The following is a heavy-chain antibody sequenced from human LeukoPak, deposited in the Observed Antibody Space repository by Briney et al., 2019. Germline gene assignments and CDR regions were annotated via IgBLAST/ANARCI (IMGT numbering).Heavy chain of an antibody. V-gene: IGHV4-30-2*01. CDR2: IYHSGST. CDR3: ARARYLALDY. Sequence: SETLSLACAVSGGSISSGGYSWSWIRQPPGKGLEWIGYIYHSGSTYYNPSLKSRVTISVDRSKNQFSLKLSSVTAADTAVYYCARARYLALDYWGQGTLVTVSS. J-gene: IGHJ4*02. CDR1: GGSISSGGYS. D-gene: IGHD1-14*01.